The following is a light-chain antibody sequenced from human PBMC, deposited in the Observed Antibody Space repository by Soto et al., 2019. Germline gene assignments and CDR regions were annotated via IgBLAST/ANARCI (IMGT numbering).Light chain of an antibody. Sequence: QSVLTQPRSVSGSPGQSVTISCTGTSNDVGGYNYVSWYQQHPGKAPRLMIYDVSKRPSGVPDRFSGSKSGNTASLTISGLQAEDEADYYCCSYAGSYTVVFETGTKVTVL. V-gene: IGLV2-11*01. CDR3: CSYAGSYTVV. J-gene: IGLJ1*01. CDR1: SNDVGGYNY. CDR2: DVS.